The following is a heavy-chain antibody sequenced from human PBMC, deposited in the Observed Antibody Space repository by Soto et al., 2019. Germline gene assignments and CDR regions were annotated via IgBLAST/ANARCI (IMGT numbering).Heavy chain of an antibody. J-gene: IGHJ5*02. V-gene: IGHV1-69*01. Sequence: QVQLVQSGAEVKKPGSSVKVSCKASGGTFSYYPFTWVRQAPGQGLEWMGAIIPIFGTATYAQKFQGRVTITADESTSTAYIELSSLRSEDTAVYYCARDASSRGWFDPWGQGTLVTVSS. CDR1: GGTFSYYP. CDR2: IIPIFGTA. CDR3: ARDASSRGWFDP.